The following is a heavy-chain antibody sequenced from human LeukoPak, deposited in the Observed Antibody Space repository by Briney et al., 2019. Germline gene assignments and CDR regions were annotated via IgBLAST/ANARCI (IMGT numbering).Heavy chain of an antibody. CDR3: AKGGEYSDF. J-gene: IGHJ4*02. D-gene: IGHD5-18*01. Sequence: GGSLRLSCAASGFTFSSYVMSWVRQAPGKGLEWVSTISDSGGGTYYADSVKGRFTISRDNSKNTLYLQMISLRAEDTAIYYCAKGGEYSDFWGQGTLVTVSS. V-gene: IGHV3-23*01. CDR1: GFTFSSYV. CDR2: ISDSGGGT.